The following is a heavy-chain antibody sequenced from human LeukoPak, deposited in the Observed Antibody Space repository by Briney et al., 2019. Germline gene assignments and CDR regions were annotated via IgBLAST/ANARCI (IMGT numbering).Heavy chain of an antibody. Sequence: GGSLRLSCAASGFTFSSYSMNWVRQAPGKGLEWVSSISSSSSYIYYADSVKGRFTISRDNAKNSLHLQMNSLRAEDTAVYYCARDRNDILTGYTAFDIWGQGTMVTVSS. J-gene: IGHJ3*02. CDR2: ISSSSSYI. CDR3: ARDRNDILTGYTAFDI. D-gene: IGHD3-9*01. CDR1: GFTFSSYS. V-gene: IGHV3-21*01.